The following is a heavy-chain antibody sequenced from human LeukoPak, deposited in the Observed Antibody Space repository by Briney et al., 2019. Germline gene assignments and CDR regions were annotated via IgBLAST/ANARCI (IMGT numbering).Heavy chain of an antibody. CDR3: ARVDSSGYESPYYFDY. Sequence: PSETLSLTCTVSGGSISSYYWSWIRQPPGKGLEWIGYIYYSGSTNYNPFLKSRVTISVDTSKNQFSLKLSSVTAADTAVYYCARVDSSGYESPYYFDYWGQGTLVTVSS. V-gene: IGHV4-59*12. J-gene: IGHJ4*02. D-gene: IGHD3-22*01. CDR2: IYYSGST. CDR1: GGSISSYY.